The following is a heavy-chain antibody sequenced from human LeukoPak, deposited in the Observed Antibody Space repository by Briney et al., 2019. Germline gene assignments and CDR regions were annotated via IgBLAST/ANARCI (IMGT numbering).Heavy chain of an antibody. D-gene: IGHD6-19*01. V-gene: IGHV3-20*04. CDR3: AKDTSPYSSGWYDY. CDR2: INWNGGST. J-gene: IGHJ4*02. Sequence: PGGSLRLSCAASGFTFDDYGMSWVRQAPGKGLEWVSGINWNGGSTGYADSVKGRFTISRDNAKNSLYLQMNSLRAEDMALYYCAKDTSPYSSGWYDYWGQGTLVTVSS. CDR1: GFTFDDYG.